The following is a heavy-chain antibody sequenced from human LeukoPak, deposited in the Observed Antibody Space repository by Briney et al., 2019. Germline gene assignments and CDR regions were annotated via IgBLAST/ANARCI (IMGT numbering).Heavy chain of an antibody. CDR2: IHYTGST. CDR3: ARVGYYFDSSGYNRYYFDY. D-gene: IGHD3-22*01. Sequence: SETLSLTCTVSGGSSSSNYWSWIRQPPGEGLEWIGYIHYTGSTNYNPSLKSRVTISIDTSKNQFSLKLSSVTAADTAVYYCARVGYYFDSSGYNRYYFDYWGQGTLVTVSS. J-gene: IGHJ4*02. CDR1: GGSSSSNY. V-gene: IGHV4-59*01.